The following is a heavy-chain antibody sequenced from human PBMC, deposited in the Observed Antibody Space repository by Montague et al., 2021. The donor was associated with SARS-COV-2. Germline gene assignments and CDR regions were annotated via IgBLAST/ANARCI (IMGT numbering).Heavy chain of an antibody. Sequence: PVQPLGSASVLYSAGTTDYADSVRGRFTISKDNSKNTVYLQMNSLRDEDTAVYYCASNYCTAGSCYFDYWGQGTLVTVSS. J-gene: IGHJ4*02. CDR2: LYSAGTT. V-gene: IGHV3-53*01. D-gene: IGHD2-15*01. CDR3: ASNYCTAGSCYFDY.